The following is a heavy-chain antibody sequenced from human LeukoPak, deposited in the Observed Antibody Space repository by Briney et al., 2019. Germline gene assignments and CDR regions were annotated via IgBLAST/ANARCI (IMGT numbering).Heavy chain of an antibody. D-gene: IGHD3-10*01. J-gene: IGHJ4*02. CDR1: GDSISTYY. Sequence: PSETLSLTCTVSGDSISTYYWSWIRQPAGKGLEWIGRMYTSGNTNYNPSHKSRVTMSVDTSKNHLSLKLSSLTAADTAVYYCARARESHYFDYWGQGTLVTVSS. V-gene: IGHV4-4*07. CDR3: ARARESHYFDY. CDR2: MYTSGNT.